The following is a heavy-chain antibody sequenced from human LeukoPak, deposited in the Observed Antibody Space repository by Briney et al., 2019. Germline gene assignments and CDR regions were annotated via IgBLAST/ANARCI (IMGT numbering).Heavy chain of an antibody. J-gene: IGHJ4*02. D-gene: IGHD1-14*01. CDR2: INHSGST. Sequence: SETLSLTCAVYGGSFSDYYWSCIRQPPGKGLEWVGEINHSGSTNHNPSLKSRVTISLDTSKNQFSLNLNSVTAADTAVYYCASLYTGNWGQGTLVTVSS. V-gene: IGHV4-34*01. CDR3: ASLYTGN. CDR1: GGSFSDYY.